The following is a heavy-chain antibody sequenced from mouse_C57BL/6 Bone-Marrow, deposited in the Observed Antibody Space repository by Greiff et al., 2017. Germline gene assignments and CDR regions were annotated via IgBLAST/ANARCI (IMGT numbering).Heavy chain of an antibody. CDR3: ARWTYYSNYPSFAY. D-gene: IGHD2-5*01. J-gene: IGHJ3*01. V-gene: IGHV1-81*01. Sequence: VQRVESGAELARPGASVKLSCKASGYTFTSYGISWVKQRTGQGLEWIGEIYPRSGNTYYNEKFKGKATLTADKSSSTAYMELRSLTSEDSAVYFCARWTYYSNYPSFAYWGQGTLVTVSA. CDR2: IYPRSGNT. CDR1: GYTFTSYG.